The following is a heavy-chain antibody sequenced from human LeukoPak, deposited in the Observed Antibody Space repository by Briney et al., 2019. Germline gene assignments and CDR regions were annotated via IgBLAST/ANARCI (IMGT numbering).Heavy chain of an antibody. CDR1: GFTFTTYS. J-gene: IGHJ4*02. D-gene: IGHD4-17*01. CDR2: ISSSSSTI. Sequence: PGGSLRLSCAASGFTFTTYSMNWVRQAPGKGLEWVSYISSSSSTIYYADSVKGRFTISRDNAKNSLYLQMNSLRAEDTAVYYCAKAVFYGDLTHVDYWGQGTLVTVSS. V-gene: IGHV3-48*01. CDR3: AKAVFYGDLTHVDY.